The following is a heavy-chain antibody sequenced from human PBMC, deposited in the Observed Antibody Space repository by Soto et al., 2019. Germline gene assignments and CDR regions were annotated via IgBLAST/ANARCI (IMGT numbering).Heavy chain of an antibody. J-gene: IGHJ4*02. Sequence: GGSLRLSCAASGFTFSSNYMSWVRQAPGKGLEWVSVIYSGGSTYHADSVKGRFTISRDNSKNTLYLQMNSLRAEDTAVYYCARDVYDSSGYYYGYFDYWGQGTLVTVSS. CDR3: ARDVYDSSGYYYGYFDY. CDR1: GFTFSSNY. CDR2: IYSGGST. V-gene: IGHV3-53*01. D-gene: IGHD3-22*01.